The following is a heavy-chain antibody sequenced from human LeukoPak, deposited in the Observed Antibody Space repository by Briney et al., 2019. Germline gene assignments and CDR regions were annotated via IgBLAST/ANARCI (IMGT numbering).Heavy chain of an antibody. CDR1: GFTFSHHW. J-gene: IGHJ4*02. CDR2: INQDGSGG. V-gene: IGHV3-7*05. D-gene: IGHD2-8*02. Sequence: GGSLRLSCEASGFTFSHHWMSWVRQAPGKGLEWVANINQDGSGGYYVDSVKGRFKISRDNAKNSLYLQMSSLRAEDTAVYYCTTGVMTGGVNYWGQGTLVTVSS. CDR3: TTGVMTGGVNY.